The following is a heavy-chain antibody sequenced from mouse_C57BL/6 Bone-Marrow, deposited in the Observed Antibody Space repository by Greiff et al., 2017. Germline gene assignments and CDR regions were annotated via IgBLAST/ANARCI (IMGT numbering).Heavy chain of an antibody. J-gene: IGHJ3*01. CDR3: ARDIEGGYYGPISG. V-gene: IGHV5-4*01. CDR1: GFTFSSYA. CDR2: ISDGGSYT. Sequence: EVNVVEPGGGLVKPGGSLKLSCAASGFTFSSYAMSWVRQTPEKRLEWVATISDGGSYTYYPDNVKGRFPLSRDNAKNNLSLQMSHLKSEDTAVYYCARDIEGGYYGPISGWGQGTLLTVSA. D-gene: IGHD1-2*01.